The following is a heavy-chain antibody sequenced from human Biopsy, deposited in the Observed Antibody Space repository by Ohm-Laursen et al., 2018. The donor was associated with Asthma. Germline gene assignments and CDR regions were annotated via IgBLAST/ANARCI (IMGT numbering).Heavy chain of an antibody. CDR2: ITGGNDNT. Sequence: SLRLSCAASGFTFSSYVMNWVRQAPGKGLEWVSAITGGNDNTYYADSVKGRFTISRDNSKDTLYLQMHSLRAEDTAVYYCARDSYSSGLYDDFESWGQGTLVTVSS. D-gene: IGHD6-19*01. J-gene: IGHJ4*02. CDR3: ARDSYSSGLYDDFES. CDR1: GFTFSSYV. V-gene: IGHV3-23*01.